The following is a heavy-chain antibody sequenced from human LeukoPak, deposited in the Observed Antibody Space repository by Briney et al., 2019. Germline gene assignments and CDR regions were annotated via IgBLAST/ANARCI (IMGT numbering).Heavy chain of an antibody. V-gene: IGHV4-59*01. J-gene: IGHJ4*02. CDR3: AREDSYGLRYFFDY. CDR2: IYYSGST. Sequence: SETLSLTCTVSGGFFSSYYWSWIRQTPGKGLEWIGYIYYSGSTNYNPSLKSRVTISVDMSKNQFSLKLNSVTAADTAVYYCAREDSYGLRYFFDYWGQGTLVTVSS. CDR1: GGFFSSYY. D-gene: IGHD5-18*01.